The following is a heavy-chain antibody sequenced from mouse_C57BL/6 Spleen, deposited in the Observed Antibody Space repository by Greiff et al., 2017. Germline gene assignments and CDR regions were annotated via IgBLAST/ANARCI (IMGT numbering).Heavy chain of an antibody. CDR3: ARGDGSSYVGYFDV. D-gene: IGHD1-1*01. J-gene: IGHJ1*03. CDR1: GYTFTSYW. CDR2: IYPSDSET. Sequence: QVQLKQPGAELVRPGSSVKLSCKASGYTFTSYWMDWVKQRPGQGLEWIGNIYPSDSETHYNQKFKDKATLTVDKSSSTAYMQLSSLTSEDSAVYYCARGDGSSYVGYFDVWGTGTTVTVSS. V-gene: IGHV1-61*01.